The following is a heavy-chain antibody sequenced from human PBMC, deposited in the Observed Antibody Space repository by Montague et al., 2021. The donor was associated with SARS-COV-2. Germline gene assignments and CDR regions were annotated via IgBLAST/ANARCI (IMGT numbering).Heavy chain of an antibody. D-gene: IGHD3-10*01. V-gene: IGHV4-39*01. Sequence: SETLSLTCIVSGDSVNNNKNYWGWIRQPPGKGLEWIGSNYHDGSTYYNLSLWSRITMSVDTAKNQCSLRLTSVTAADTAVYYCAHRGGLGAIWGQGTLVTVSS. J-gene: IGHJ1*01. CDR2: NYHDGST. CDR1: GDSVNNNKNY. CDR3: AHRGGLGAI.